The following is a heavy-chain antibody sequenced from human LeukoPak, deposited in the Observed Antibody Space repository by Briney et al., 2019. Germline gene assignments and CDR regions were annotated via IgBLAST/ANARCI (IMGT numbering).Heavy chain of an antibody. D-gene: IGHD5-12*01. CDR3: ARDQRLYSGYDFWFDP. CDR2: IHYSGTT. V-gene: IGHV4-39*07. Sequence: SETLSLTCTVSGDSITSRSYYWGWIRQAPGKGLEWIASIHYSGTTYYKPSLKSRVTISVDTSKNQFSLRLCSVTAADTAVYYCARDQRLYSGYDFWFDPWGQGTLVKVSS. J-gene: IGHJ5*02. CDR1: GDSITSRSYY.